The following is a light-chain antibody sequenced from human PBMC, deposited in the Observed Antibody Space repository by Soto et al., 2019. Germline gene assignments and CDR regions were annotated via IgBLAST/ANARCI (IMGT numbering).Light chain of an antibody. J-gene: IGKJ1*01. Sequence: AIQMTQSPSSLSASVGDIVTITCRASHDIIDDVGWYQQTPGKAPKLLISVASRFQSGVPSRFSGSGYGAALTLTITRLRPEDSATYYSMQNHNXHRTFGQWTKV. V-gene: IGKV1-6*01. CDR1: HDIIDD. CDR3: MQNHNXHRT. CDR2: VAS.